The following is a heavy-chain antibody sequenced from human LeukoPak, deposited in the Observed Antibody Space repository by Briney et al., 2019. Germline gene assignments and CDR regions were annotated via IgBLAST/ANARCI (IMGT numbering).Heavy chain of an antibody. CDR3: ARFGRMSGYYDAFDL. D-gene: IGHD3-3*01. Sequence: SETLSLTCTVSGGSISSYYWSWIRQSPVKGLEWIGYISYSGSITYNPSLKSRLTISLETSKKEFSLKLSSVTAADTAVYYCARFGRMSGYYDAFDLWGQGTVVTVSS. J-gene: IGHJ3*01. CDR2: ISYSGSI. V-gene: IGHV4-59*01. CDR1: GGSISSYY.